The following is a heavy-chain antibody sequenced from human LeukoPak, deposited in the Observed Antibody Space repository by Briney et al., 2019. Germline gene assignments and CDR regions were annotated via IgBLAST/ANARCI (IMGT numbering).Heavy chain of an antibody. D-gene: IGHD3-10*01. CDR2: ISDNGGST. Sequence: GGSLRLSCAASGFTFSSYAMSWVRQAPGKGLEWVSTISDNGGSTYYADSVKGRFTISRDNSKNTLYLQMNSLRAEDTAVYYCAKGFYYGSGRFRTLPKYGFDNLGQGKKV. CDR1: GFTFSSYA. V-gene: IGHV3-23*01. J-gene: IGHJ3*02. CDR3: AKGFYYGSGRFRTLPKYGFDN.